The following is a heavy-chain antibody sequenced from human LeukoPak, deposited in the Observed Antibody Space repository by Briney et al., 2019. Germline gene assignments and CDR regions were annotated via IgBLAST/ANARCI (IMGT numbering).Heavy chain of an antibody. CDR3: ARSYYYSSGSFHY. V-gene: IGHV1-69*04. D-gene: IGHD3-22*01. CDR2: IIPIFGIA. CDR1: GGTFSSYA. Sequence: SVKVSCKASGGTFSSYAISWVRQAPGQGLEWMGRIIPIFGIANYEQKFQGSVTIPADKSTSTAYMQLSSLRSEDTAVYYCARSYYYSSGSFHYWGQGTLVTVSS. J-gene: IGHJ4*02.